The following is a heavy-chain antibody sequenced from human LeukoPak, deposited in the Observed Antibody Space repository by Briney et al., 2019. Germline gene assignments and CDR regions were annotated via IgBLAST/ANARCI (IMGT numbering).Heavy chain of an antibody. J-gene: IGHJ6*02. D-gene: IGHD4-17*01. CDR2: INPNSGGT. Sequence: PTASVKVSCKASGYTFTGYYMHWVRQAPGQGLEWMGWINPNSGGTNYAQKFQGRVTMTRDTSISTAYMELSRLRSDDTAVYYCASGSNYGDYYYYGMDVWGQGTMVTVSS. CDR3: ASGSNYGDYYYYGMDV. V-gene: IGHV1-2*02. CDR1: GYTFTGYY.